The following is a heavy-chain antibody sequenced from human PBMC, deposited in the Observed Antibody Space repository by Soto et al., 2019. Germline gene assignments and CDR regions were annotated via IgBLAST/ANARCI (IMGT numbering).Heavy chain of an antibody. V-gene: IGHV5-51*01. D-gene: IGHD4-17*01. CDR1: GYSFTSYW. CDR2: IYPGDSDT. J-gene: IGHJ5*02. CDR3: AGVREGLLSENWFDP. Sequence: PGESLKISCKGPGYSFTSYWIGWVRQMPGKGLEWMGIIYPGDSDTRYSPSFQGQVTISADKSISTAYLQWSSLKASDTAMYYCAGVREGLLSENWFDPWGQGTLVTSPQ.